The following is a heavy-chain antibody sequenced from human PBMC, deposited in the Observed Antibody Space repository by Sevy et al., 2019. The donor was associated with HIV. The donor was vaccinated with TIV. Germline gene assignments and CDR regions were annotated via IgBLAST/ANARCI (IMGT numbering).Heavy chain of an antibody. Sequence: ASVKVSCRTSGYTFTHYRLNWVRQAHGQGLEWMGWITTYNGYTYYAQQLQGRVTITRDTSTTTTYMELRSLTSDDTAIYFCARGDYAWDYWGQGTLVTVSS. V-gene: IGHV1-18*01. D-gene: IGHD4-17*01. CDR1: GYTFTHYR. CDR3: ARGDYAWDY. CDR2: ITTYNGYT. J-gene: IGHJ4*02.